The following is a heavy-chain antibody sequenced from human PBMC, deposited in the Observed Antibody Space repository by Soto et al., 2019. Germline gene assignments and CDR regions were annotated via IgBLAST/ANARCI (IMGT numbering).Heavy chain of an antibody. Sequence: QVQLVESGGGVVQPRRSLRLSCAASGFTFSSYGMHWVRQAPGKGLEWVAVIWYDGSNKYYADSVKGRFTISRDNSKNTLYLQMNSLRAEDTAVYYCARDVRRELPLYYFDYWGQGTLVTVSS. V-gene: IGHV3-33*01. CDR1: GFTFSSYG. J-gene: IGHJ4*02. D-gene: IGHD1-26*01. CDR2: IWYDGSNK. CDR3: ARDVRRELPLYYFDY.